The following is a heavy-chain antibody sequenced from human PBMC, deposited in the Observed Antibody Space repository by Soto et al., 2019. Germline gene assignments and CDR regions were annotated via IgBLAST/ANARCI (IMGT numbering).Heavy chain of an antibody. CDR1: GYGFTTYG. D-gene: IGHD3-10*01. Sequence: QVHLVQSGAEVKKPGASVKVSCKGSGYGFTTYGITWVRQAPGQGLEWMSWISAHNGNTNYAQKLQGRVTVTRDTSTLTAYMELRSLRSDDTAVYYCARGRYGEYWGQGALVTVSS. CDR3: ARGRYGEY. CDR2: ISAHNGNT. V-gene: IGHV1-18*01. J-gene: IGHJ4*02.